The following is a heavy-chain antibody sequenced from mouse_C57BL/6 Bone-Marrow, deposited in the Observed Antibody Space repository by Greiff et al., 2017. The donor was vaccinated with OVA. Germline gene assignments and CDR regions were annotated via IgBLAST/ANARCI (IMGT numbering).Heavy chain of an antibody. CDR2: IYPRSGNT. V-gene: IGHV1-81*01. D-gene: IGHD1-1*01. Sequence: QVQLKESGAELARPGASVKLSCKASGYTFTSYGISWVKQRTGQGLEWIGEIYPRSGNTYYNEKFKGKATLTADKSSSTAYMELRSLTFEDSAVYFCARRGTTYYYAMDYWGQGTSVTVSS. CDR3: ARRGTTYYYAMDY. J-gene: IGHJ4*01. CDR1: GYTFTSYG.